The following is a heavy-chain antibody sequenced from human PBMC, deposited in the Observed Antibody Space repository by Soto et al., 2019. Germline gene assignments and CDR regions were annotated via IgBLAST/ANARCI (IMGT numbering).Heavy chain of an antibody. J-gene: IGHJ4*02. CDR1: GYTFTSYA. D-gene: IGHD5-12*01. CDR3: AWVAEGGYDFPY. CDR2: INAGNGNT. V-gene: IGHV1-3*01. Sequence: ASVKVSCKASGYTFTSYAMHWVRQAPGQRLEWMGWINAGNGNTKYSQKFQGRVTITRDTSASTAYMELSSLRSEDTAVYYCAWVAEGGYDFPYSGQGTLVTVSA.